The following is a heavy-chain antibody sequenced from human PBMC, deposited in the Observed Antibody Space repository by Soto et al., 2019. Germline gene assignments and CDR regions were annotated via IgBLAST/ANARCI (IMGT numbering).Heavy chain of an antibody. CDR1: GYTFSNYG. D-gene: IGHD2-2*01. CDR3: ARVVPGAEAWFGP. V-gene: IGHV1-18*01. J-gene: IGHJ5*02. Sequence: ASVKVYCKTSGYTFSNYGITWVRQAPGQPLEWLGWISLYSDGTNYAQKFQGRVSMTTDTSTTTAYMELRSLRSDDTAVYYCARVVPGAEAWFGPWGQGTLVTVYS. CDR2: ISLYSDGT.